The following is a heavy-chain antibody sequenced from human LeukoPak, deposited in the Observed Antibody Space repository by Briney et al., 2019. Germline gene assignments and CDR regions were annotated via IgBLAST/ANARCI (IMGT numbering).Heavy chain of an antibody. CDR2: ANGSGDST. CDR3: AKLIRDYDFWSGSLRAQWFDR. D-gene: IGHD3-3*01. V-gene: IGHV3-23*01. J-gene: IGHJ5*02. Sequence: GGSLSLSCAASRFTFSSYAMSWVPQAPGQGLEWVSPANGSGDSTECVDWVKGRCTISRDNCKDTLYLQNNSLRAEDTALYYCAKLIRDYDFWSGSLRAQWFDRWGEGTLVTVSS. CDR1: RFTFSSYA.